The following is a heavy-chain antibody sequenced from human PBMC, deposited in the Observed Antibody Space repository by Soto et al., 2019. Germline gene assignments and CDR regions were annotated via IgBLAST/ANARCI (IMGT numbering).Heavy chain of an antibody. CDR3: ARSLMAGTDFDY. CDR1: GFTFSDYY. Sequence: GGSLRLSCAASGFTFSDYYMSWIRQAPGKGLEWVPYISSSGSTIYYADSVKGRFTISRDNAKNSLYLQMNSLRAEDTAVYYCARSLMAGTDFDYWGQGTLVTVSS. V-gene: IGHV3-11*01. J-gene: IGHJ4*02. D-gene: IGHD6-19*01. CDR2: ISSSGSTI.